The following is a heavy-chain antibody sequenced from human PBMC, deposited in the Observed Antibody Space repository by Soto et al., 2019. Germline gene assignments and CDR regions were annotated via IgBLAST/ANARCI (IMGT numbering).Heavy chain of an antibody. CDR1: GFTFSSYA. Sequence: PGGSLRLSCAASGFTFSSYAMSWVRQAPGKGLEWVSGISGSGGSTFYADSVKGRFTISRDNSKNTLSLQMNSLRAEDTAVYYCGKLRILNVAAVFDYRRKGPLVTVSS. J-gene: IGHJ4*02. V-gene: IGHV3-23*01. CDR2: ISGSGGST. D-gene: IGHD6-25*01. CDR3: GKLRILNVAAVFDY.